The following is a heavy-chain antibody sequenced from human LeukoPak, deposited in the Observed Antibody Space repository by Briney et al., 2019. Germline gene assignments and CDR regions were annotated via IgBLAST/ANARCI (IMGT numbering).Heavy chain of an antibody. CDR3: ATDGAGFDT. V-gene: IGHV3-11*01. CDR1: GFTFNDYY. Sequence: GGSLRLSCAASGFTFNDYYMSWIRQAPGKGLEWLSYINIGGTNTHYADSVKGRFTISRDNAKRSLYLEMNNLRAEDTAVYYCATDGAGFDTWGQRVLVTVSS. J-gene: IGHJ5*02. CDR2: INIGGTNT.